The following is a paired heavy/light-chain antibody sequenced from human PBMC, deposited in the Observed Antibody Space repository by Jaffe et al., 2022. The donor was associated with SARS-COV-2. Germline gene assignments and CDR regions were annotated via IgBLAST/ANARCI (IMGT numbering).Heavy chain of an antibody. CDR1: GASISGSRYY. V-gene: IGHV4-39*01. D-gene: IGHD3-10*01. Sequence: QLQLQESGPGLVKPSETLSLSCTVSGASISGSRYYWGWIRQPPGKGLEWIASIYYSGSAQYNPSLKSRGTISVDTTKNQFSLKLSSVTATDTAVYYCATAFGSGPNDNWGQGTLVTVSS. CDR2: IYYSGSA. CDR3: ATAFGSGPNDN. J-gene: IGHJ4*02.
Light chain of an antibody. CDR2: AAS. CDR3: QQSYSSPRT. V-gene: IGKV1-39*01. Sequence: DIQMTQSPSSLSASLGDRVTITCRASQTISSSLNWYQQKPGKAPKLLIHAASSLQSGVPSRFSGSGSGTDFTLTISSLQPEDFATYYCQQSYSSPRTFGQGTKVEIK. CDR1: QTISSS. J-gene: IGKJ1*01.